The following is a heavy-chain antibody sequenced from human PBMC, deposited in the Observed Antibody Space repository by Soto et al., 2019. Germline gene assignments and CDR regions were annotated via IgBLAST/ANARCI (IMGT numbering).Heavy chain of an antibody. Sequence: ASVKVSCKASGYTFTSYDINWVRQATGQGLEWLGWMNPNSGNTGYAQKFQGRVTMTRNTSISTAYMELSSLRSEDTAVYYCARGGGYFDSSGHHLISVIHYSGQGTLVSVSS. CDR3: ARGGGYFDSSGHHLISVIHY. J-gene: IGHJ4*02. V-gene: IGHV1-8*01. CDR1: GYTFTSYD. CDR2: MNPNSGNT. D-gene: IGHD3-22*01.